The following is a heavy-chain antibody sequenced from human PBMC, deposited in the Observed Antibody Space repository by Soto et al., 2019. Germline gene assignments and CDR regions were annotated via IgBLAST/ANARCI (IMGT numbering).Heavy chain of an antibody. D-gene: IGHD3-22*01. J-gene: IGHJ4*02. V-gene: IGHV3-72*01. CDR1: GFTLSDHY. Sequence: GGSLRLSYAFSGFTLSDHYIDSVCQAPGNCLERLGRSRDKAQGYSTAYAASVKGRFTTSRDESTNSVHLQMNSLKTEDTPLYYCVRATYFSDSCGYTRCFRYWGQGSLVSVS. CDR3: VRATYFSDSCGYTRCFRY. CDR2: SRDKAQGYST.